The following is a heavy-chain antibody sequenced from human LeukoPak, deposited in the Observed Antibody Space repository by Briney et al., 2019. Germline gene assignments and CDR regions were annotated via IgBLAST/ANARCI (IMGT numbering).Heavy chain of an antibody. CDR1: GGSINSNDYN. CDR3: AREVVVVPAASLGWYFDL. Sequence: SETLSLTCTVSGGSINSNDYNWRWIRQPPGKGLEWIGYIYYSGSAYCNPSLKSRLTISVDTSKNQFSLRLTSVTAADTAVYYCAREVVVVPAASLGWYFDLWGRGTLVTVSS. J-gene: IGHJ2*01. CDR2: IYYSGSA. V-gene: IGHV4-30-4*01. D-gene: IGHD2-2*01.